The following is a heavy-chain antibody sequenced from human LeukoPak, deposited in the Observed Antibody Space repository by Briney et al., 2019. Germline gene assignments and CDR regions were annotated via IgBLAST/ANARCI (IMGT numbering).Heavy chain of an antibody. CDR3: AKYCSGGNCYSGLY. Sequence: GGSLRLSCAASGFTFSSYAMTWVRQAPGKGLEWVSTFSCSGGSTYYVDSVKGRFTISRDSSKNTLFLQMNSLRAEDTAVYYCAKYCSGGNCYSGLYWGQGTLVTV. D-gene: IGHD2-15*01. CDR2: FSCSGGST. CDR1: GFTFSSYA. V-gene: IGHV3-23*01. J-gene: IGHJ4*02.